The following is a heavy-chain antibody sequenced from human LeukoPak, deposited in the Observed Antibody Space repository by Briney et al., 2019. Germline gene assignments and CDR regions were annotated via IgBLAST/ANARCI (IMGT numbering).Heavy chain of an antibody. V-gene: IGHV3-48*03. CDR2: ISSSGSTI. CDR3: ARGDCSSPSCYWENYFDY. J-gene: IGHJ4*02. Sequence: GGSLRLSCAASGFTFSTYEMNWVRQAPGKGLEWVSYISSSGSTIYYADSVKGRFTISRDNAKNSLYLQMSSLRAEDTAVYYCARGDCSSPSCYWENYFDYWGQGTLVTVSS. D-gene: IGHD2-2*01. CDR1: GFTFSTYE.